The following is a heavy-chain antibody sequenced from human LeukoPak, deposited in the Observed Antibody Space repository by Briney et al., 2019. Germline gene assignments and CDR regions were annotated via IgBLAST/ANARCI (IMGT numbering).Heavy chain of an antibody. CDR3: ARDIVVVPAAKHDYYYYMDV. V-gene: IGHV1-69*01. Sequence: GSSVKVSCKASGGTFSSYAISWVRQAPGQGLEWMGGIIPIFGTANYAQKFQGRVTITADESTSTAYMELSSLRSEDTAVYYCARDIVVVPAAKHDYYYYMDVWGKGTTVTVSS. CDR2: IIPIFGTA. CDR1: GGTFSSYA. J-gene: IGHJ6*03. D-gene: IGHD2-2*01.